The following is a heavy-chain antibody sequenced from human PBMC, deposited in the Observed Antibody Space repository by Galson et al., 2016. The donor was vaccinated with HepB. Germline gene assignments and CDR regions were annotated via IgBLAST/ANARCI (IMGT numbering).Heavy chain of an antibody. CDR2: MNPKSEDT. Sequence: SVKVSCKASGDSFSSYTINWVRQATGQGLEWMGWMNPKSEDTGYAQKFQGRVTMARNTSTTTAYMELSSLTSEDTAIYYCARAVRGFSHNYADYGWYFDSWGQGAVVTVSS. CDR1: GDSFSSYT. V-gene: IGHV1-8*01. CDR3: ARAVRGFSHNYADYGWYFDS. J-gene: IGHJ4*02. D-gene: IGHD3-16*01.